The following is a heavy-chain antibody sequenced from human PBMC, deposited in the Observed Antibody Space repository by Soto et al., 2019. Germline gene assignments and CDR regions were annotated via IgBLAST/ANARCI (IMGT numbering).Heavy chain of an antibody. CDR1: GFTFSSYS. V-gene: IGHV3-21*01. J-gene: IGHJ4*02. D-gene: IGHD6-19*01. CDR3: ARDRLSIAVADTLCY. Sequence: GGSLRLSCAASGFTFSSYSMNWVRQAPGKGLEWVSSISSSSSYIYYADSVKGRFTISRDNAKNSLYLQMNSLRAEDTAVYYCARDRLSIAVADTLCYWGQRSLVTVSS. CDR2: ISSSSSYI.